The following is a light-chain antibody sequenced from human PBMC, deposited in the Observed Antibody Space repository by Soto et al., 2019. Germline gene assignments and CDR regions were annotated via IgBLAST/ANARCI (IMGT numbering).Light chain of an antibody. Sequence: SALTQPPSASGSPGQSVTISCTGISSDVGNYNYVSWYQQHPGKAPKLIIYDVVKRPSGVPDRFSGSKSGNTASLTVSGLQAEDEADYYCGSYAGISNFVFGSGTQVTVL. CDR3: GSYAGISNFV. V-gene: IGLV2-8*01. CDR2: DVV. CDR1: SSDVGNYNY. J-gene: IGLJ1*01.